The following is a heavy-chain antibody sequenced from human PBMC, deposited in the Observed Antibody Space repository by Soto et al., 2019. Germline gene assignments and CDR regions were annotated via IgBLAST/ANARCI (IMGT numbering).Heavy chain of an antibody. CDR2: TSYDGSDK. V-gene: IGHV3-30*19. D-gene: IGHD4-17*01. J-gene: IGHJ1*01. CDR3: ARWGTTVGLDV. CDR1: GFTFRSYV. Sequence: QVQLVESGGGVVQPGTSLRVYCVGSGFTFRSYVIHWVRQAPGKGLEWVALTSYDGSDKYYDDSVRGRFTISRDNSRNTGELQTESLRLEDTALYYCARWGTTVGLDVWGQGTLVSVS.